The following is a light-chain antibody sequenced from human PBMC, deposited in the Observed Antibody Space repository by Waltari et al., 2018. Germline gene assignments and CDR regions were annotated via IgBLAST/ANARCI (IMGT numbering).Light chain of an antibody. Sequence: DIQLTQSPSSLSASVGDSVTITCRASQNIRNDLNWYQQKPGKAAMLLIYSASTLQSGVPSRFSGIGSGSDFTLTINGLQPEDWATYYCRHTYRAPLTVGGGTMWEIE. CDR1: QNIRND. CDR3: RHTYRAPLT. J-gene: IGKJ4*01. CDR2: SAS. V-gene: IGKV1-39*01.